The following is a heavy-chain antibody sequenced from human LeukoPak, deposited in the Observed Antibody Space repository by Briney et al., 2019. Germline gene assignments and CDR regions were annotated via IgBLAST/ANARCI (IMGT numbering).Heavy chain of an antibody. J-gene: IGHJ3*01. CDR2: TAPV. V-gene: IGHV3-23*01. Sequence: GGSPRLSCAASGFTFSDYAMTWVRQAPGKGLEWVSSTAPVHYADSVKGRFTISRDDSKNTLFLQMNSLRAEDTAIYYCAKDSFSYNGIFDALDVWGQGTMVTVSS. D-gene: IGHD2-8*01. CDR3: AKDSFSYNGIFDALDV. CDR1: GFTFSDYA.